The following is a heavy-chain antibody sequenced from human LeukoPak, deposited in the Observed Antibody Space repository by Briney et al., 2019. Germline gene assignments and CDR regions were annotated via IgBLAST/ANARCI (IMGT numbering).Heavy chain of an antibody. J-gene: IGHJ4*02. CDR3: ARHSYYDSSGVY. CDR2: IYYSGST. D-gene: IGHD3-22*01. V-gene: IGHV4-39*01. Sequence: SETLSLTCTVSGGSISSSGNSWGWIRQPPGKGLEWIGSIYYSGSTFYNPSLKSRVTISVDTSKNQFSLKLSSVTAADTAVYYCARHSYYDSSGVYWGQGTLVTVSS. CDR1: GGSISSSGNS.